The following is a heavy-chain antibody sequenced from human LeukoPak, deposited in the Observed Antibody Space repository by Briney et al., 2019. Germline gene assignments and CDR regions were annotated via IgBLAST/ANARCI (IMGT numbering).Heavy chain of an antibody. CDR3: ASDWGLSQLEYCSNTNCYMGAFDI. D-gene: IGHD2-2*02. V-gene: IGHV1-2*02. CDR2: INPNSGGT. Sequence: ASVKVSCKASGYTFTGYYMHWVRQAPGQGLEWMGWINPNSGGTNYAQKFQGRVTMTREPSISTAYMALSRLRSDDTAVYYCASDWGLSQLEYCSNTNCYMGAFDIWGQGTMVTVSS. J-gene: IGHJ3*02. CDR1: GYTFTGYY.